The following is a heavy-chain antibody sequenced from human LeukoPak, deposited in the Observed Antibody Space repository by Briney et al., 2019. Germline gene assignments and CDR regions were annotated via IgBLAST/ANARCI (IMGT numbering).Heavy chain of an antibody. Sequence: ASVKVSCEASGYTFTSYYMHWVRQAPGQGLEWMGIINPSGGSTSYAQKFQGRVTMTRDTSTSTVYMELSSLRSEDTAVYYCAGVDIVVVPAAIGLFDYWGQGTLVTVSS. J-gene: IGHJ4*02. CDR3: AGVDIVVVPAAIGLFDY. CDR2: INPSGGST. D-gene: IGHD2-2*02. V-gene: IGHV1-46*01. CDR1: GYTFTSYY.